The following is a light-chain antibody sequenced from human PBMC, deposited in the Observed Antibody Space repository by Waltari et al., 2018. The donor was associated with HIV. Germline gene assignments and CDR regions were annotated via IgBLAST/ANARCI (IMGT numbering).Light chain of an antibody. Sequence: IVLTQSPKTLSLSPGERATLSCRASQNVSSDYLAWDRQRPGQAPRLVIYGVSNRATDIPDRITGSGSGTDFTFTINGLELEDVALYYCQQYSSSPYTFGQGTKLQIK. CDR2: GVS. CDR3: QQYSSSPYT. J-gene: IGKJ2*01. V-gene: IGKV3-20*01. CDR1: QNVSSDY.